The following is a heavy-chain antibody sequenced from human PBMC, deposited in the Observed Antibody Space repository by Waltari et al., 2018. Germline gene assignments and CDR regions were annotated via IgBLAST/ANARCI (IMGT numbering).Heavy chain of an antibody. Sequence: QEQLQESGPGLVKPSETLSLTCTVSGYSISSGYYWGWIRQPPGKGLEWIGSIYHSGSTYYNPSLKSRVTISVDTSKNQFSLKLSSVTAADTAVYYCARGVGYSSSAGWFDPWGQGTLVTVSS. V-gene: IGHV4-38-2*02. CDR3: ARGVGYSSSAGWFDP. D-gene: IGHD6-6*01. J-gene: IGHJ5*02. CDR2: IYHSGST. CDR1: GYSISSGYY.